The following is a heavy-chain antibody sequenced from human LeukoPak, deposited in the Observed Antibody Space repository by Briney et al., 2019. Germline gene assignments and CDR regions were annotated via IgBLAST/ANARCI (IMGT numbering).Heavy chain of an antibody. CDR1: GFTFSSYP. J-gene: IGHJ4*02. Sequence: GGSLRLSCAASGFTFSSYPMNWVRQAPGKGLEWVSAISNSASTYYADSVKGRFTISRDNSKNTLYLQMNSLRAEDTAVYYCAKALQQWLVYYFDYWGQGTLVTVSS. CDR2: ISNSAST. V-gene: IGHV3-23*01. D-gene: IGHD6-19*01. CDR3: AKALQQWLVYYFDY.